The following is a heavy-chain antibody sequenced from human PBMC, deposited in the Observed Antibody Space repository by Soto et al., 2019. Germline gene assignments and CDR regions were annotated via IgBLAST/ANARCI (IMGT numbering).Heavy chain of an antibody. Sequence: QVRLVQSGAEVKKPGSSVKVSCKVSGGTFSKYSLSWVRQTPGQGLEWMGGNTPFVDTSNYAQRFLGRVTITADKSTNTAFSEGKGLKAEDTALFFCECKVYCNGSSCYSRHYYGMDVWGQGTTVTVSS. CDR3: ECKVYCNGSSCYSRHYYGMDV. D-gene: IGHD2-21*01. CDR2: NTPFVDTS. V-gene: IGHV1-69*06. J-gene: IGHJ6*02. CDR1: GGTFSKYS.